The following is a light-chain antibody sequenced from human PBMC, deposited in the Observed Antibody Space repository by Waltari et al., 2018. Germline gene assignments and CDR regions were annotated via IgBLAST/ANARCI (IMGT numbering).Light chain of an antibody. J-gene: IGKJ3*01. V-gene: IGKV1-33*01. Sequence: DIQMTQSPSSLSASVGDRVTITCQASQDIRNYLNWYQQKPGKAPKVLIYGASNLETGVPSRFSGSGSGTHFTFTISSLQPEDIATYYCQQYDNLLFTFGPGTKV. CDR3: QQYDNLLFT. CDR1: QDIRNY. CDR2: GAS.